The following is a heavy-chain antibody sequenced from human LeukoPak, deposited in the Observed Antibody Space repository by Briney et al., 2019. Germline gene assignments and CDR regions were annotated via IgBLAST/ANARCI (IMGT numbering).Heavy chain of an antibody. J-gene: IGHJ4*02. V-gene: IGHV4-4*02. D-gene: IGHD4-17*01. CDR1: GGSISSSNW. CDR3: ARVRTVTTRTLVDY. CDR2: IYHSGST. Sequence: PSETLSLTCAVSGGSISSSNWWSWVRQPPGKGLEWIGEIYHSGSTNCNPSLKSRVTISVDKSKNQFSLKLSSVTAADTAVYYCARVRTVTTRTLVDYWGQGTLVTVSS.